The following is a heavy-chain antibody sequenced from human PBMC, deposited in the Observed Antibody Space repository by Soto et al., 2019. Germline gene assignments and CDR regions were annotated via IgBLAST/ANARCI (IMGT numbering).Heavy chain of an antibody. D-gene: IGHD5-12*01. Sequence: QLQLQESGPGLVKPSETLSLTCTVSGGSISSSSYYWGWIRQPPGKGLEWIGSIYYSGSTYYNPSLKSRVTISVAPSKNPFSLKLSSVTAADTAVYYCARQPERWLQYYYYYYGMDVWGPGTTVTVSS. J-gene: IGHJ6*02. CDR3: ARQPERWLQYYYYYYGMDV. V-gene: IGHV4-39*01. CDR1: GGSISSSSYY. CDR2: IYYSGST.